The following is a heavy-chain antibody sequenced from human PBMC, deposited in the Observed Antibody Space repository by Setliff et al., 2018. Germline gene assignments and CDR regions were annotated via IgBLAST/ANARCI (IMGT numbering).Heavy chain of an antibody. CDR3: ARAGLAAAGRKGVFDH. Sequence: AASVKVSCKASGYTFAGYYMHWVRQAPGQGLEWMGWINPNSGGANYAQKFEGRVTMTRDTSTSTVYMELNSLTSDDMAVYYCARAGLAAAGRKGVFDHWGQGTLVTVSS. CDR1: GYTFAGYY. J-gene: IGHJ4*02. D-gene: IGHD6-25*01. V-gene: IGHV1-2*02. CDR2: INPNSGGA.